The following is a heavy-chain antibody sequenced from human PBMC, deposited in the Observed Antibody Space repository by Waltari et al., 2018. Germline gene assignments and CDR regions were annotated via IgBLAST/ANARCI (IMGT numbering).Heavy chain of an antibody. CDR3: ARVGTAMLPSGY. V-gene: IGHV4-34*01. Sequence: QVQLQQWGAGLLKPSETLSLTCAVYGGSFSGYYWSWIRQPPGKGLEGIGEINHSGSTNSPPSLNSRVTISVYTSKNQFSLKLGSVTAADTAVYYCARVGTAMLPSGYWGQGTLVTVSS. CDR2: INHSGST. CDR1: GGSFSGYY. J-gene: IGHJ1*01. D-gene: IGHD5-18*01.